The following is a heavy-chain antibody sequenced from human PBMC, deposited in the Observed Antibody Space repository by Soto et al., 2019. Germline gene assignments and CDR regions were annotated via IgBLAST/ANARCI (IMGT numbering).Heavy chain of an antibody. CDR3: ARGPLVVLNYFES. D-gene: IGHD2-8*01. CDR2: IFPLTDIP. CDR1: GGTFRYYP. J-gene: IGHJ4*02. Sequence: QVQLVQSGTEVKKPGSSVKVSCKASGGTFRYYPINWVRQAPGQGLEWMGSIFPLTDIPDYAQNFQARLTISADKSTSPAYMELSSLTSDDTAMYFCARGPLVVLNYFESWGQGTLVTVSS. V-gene: IGHV1-69*02.